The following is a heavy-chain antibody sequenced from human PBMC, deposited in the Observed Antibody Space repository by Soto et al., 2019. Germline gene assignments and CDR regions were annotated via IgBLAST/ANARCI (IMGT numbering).Heavy chain of an antibody. D-gene: IGHD5-18*01. CDR1: GFTFSSFA. J-gene: IGHJ4*02. V-gene: IGHV3-23*01. Sequence: GGPLRLSCAASGFTFSSFALSWVRRAPGKGLEWVSAISGSGDGTDYADSVKGRFTISRDNSKSTLYLQMNSLRAEDTAVYYCAGPGYSSQDYWGQGALVTVSS. CDR2: ISGSGDGT. CDR3: AGPGYSSQDY.